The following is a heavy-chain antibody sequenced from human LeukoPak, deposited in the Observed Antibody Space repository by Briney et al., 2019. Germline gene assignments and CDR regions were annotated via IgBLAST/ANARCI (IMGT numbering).Heavy chain of an antibody. D-gene: IGHD3-10*01. V-gene: IGHV3-7*01. J-gene: IGHJ4*02. CDR3: AKAGYGSGSSSFDQ. CDR1: GFTFSDYW. CDR2: VKQDGSEK. Sequence: QPGGSLRLSCAASGFTFSDYWMSWVRQAPGKGMEWVANVKQDGSEKYYVDSVKGSFTISRDNAKNSLHLQMNTLRAEDTAVYYCAKAGYGSGSSSFDQWGQGTLVTVSS.